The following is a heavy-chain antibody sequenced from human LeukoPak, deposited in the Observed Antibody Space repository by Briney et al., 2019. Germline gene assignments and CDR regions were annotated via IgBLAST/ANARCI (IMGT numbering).Heavy chain of an antibody. V-gene: IGHV3-9*01. J-gene: IGHJ4*02. D-gene: IGHD3-10*01. CDR2: ISWNSGSI. Sequence: GRSLRLSCAASGFTFDDYAMHWVRQAPGKGLEWVSGISWNSGSIGYADSVKGRFTISRDNAKNSLYLQMNSLRAEDTALYYCAKGPHYYGSGSYYNSDVYFDYWGQGTLVTVSS. CDR3: AKGPHYYGSGSYYNSDVYFDY. CDR1: GFTFDDYA.